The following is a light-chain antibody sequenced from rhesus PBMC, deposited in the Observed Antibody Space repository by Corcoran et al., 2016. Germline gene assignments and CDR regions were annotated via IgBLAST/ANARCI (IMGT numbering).Light chain of an antibody. CDR1: DNVKNY. CDR3: QHSYGMPLT. Sequence: DIQMTQSPSSLSASVGDRVTIICRASDNVKNYLYWYQQKPGKAPKLLIYKASTLQSGVPSRFSGSGSGTDFTLTISSLQPEDFATYYCQHSYGMPLTFGGGTKVELK. CDR2: KAS. J-gene: IGKJ4*01. V-gene: IGKV1-74*01.